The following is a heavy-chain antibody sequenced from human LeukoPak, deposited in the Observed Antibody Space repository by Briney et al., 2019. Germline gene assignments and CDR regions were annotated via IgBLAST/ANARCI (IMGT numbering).Heavy chain of an antibody. V-gene: IGHV1-18*01. CDR1: GYTFTSYG. CDR3: ARDADIVVVVAATSWFDP. Sequence: EASVKVSCEASGYTFTSYGISWVRQAPGQGLEWMGWISAYNGNTNYAQKLQGRVTMTTDTSTSTAYMELRSLRSDDTAVYYCARDADIVVVVAATSWFDPWGQGTLVTVSS. CDR2: ISAYNGNT. J-gene: IGHJ5*02. D-gene: IGHD2-15*01.